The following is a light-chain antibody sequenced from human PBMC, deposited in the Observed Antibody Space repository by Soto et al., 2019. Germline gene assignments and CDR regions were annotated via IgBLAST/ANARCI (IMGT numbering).Light chain of an antibody. CDR1: SSNIGSNT. Sequence: QSVLTQPPSASGTPGQRVTISCSGSSSNIGSNTVNWYQQLPGTATKLLIYSNNQRPSGVPDRFSGSTSGTSASLAISGLQAEDEADDYCAAWDDSLNGPHVVFGGGTKLTVL. V-gene: IGLV1-44*01. J-gene: IGLJ2*01. CDR2: SNN. CDR3: AAWDDSLNGPHVV.